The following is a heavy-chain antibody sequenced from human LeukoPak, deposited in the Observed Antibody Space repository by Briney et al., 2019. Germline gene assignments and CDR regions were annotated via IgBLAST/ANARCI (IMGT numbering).Heavy chain of an antibody. CDR1: GFTFSSYA. CDR3: AKDHAYQPRTFDY. Sequence: QPGGSLRLSCAASGFTFSSYAMSWVRQAPGKGLEWVSAISGSGGSTYYADSVKGRFTISRDISKNTLYLQMNSLRAEDTAVYYCAKDHAYQPRTFDYWGQGTLVTVSS. CDR2: ISGSGGST. D-gene: IGHD2-2*01. J-gene: IGHJ4*02. V-gene: IGHV3-23*01.